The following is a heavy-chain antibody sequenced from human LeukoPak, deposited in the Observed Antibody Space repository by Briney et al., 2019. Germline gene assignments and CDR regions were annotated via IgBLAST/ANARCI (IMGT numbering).Heavy chain of an antibody. J-gene: IGHJ4*02. V-gene: IGHV3-23*01. CDR1: GFSFSTYA. Sequence: GGSLRLSCAASGFSFSTYAMRWVRPAPGKGLEWVSSISGSGGTTFYADSVKGRFTISRDNSKNTLYLQMNTLRAEDTAVYYCAKSKSGYCDYWGEATLVTVSS. CDR3: AKSKSGYCDY. D-gene: IGHD3-3*01. CDR2: ISGSGGTT.